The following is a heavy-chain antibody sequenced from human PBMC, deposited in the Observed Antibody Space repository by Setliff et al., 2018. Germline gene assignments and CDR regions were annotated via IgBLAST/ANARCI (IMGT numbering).Heavy chain of an antibody. J-gene: IGHJ4*02. CDR1: GDSISSSSYY. CDR2: IYYSGST. CDR3: ATPGRRFEESIDY. D-gene: IGHD3-10*01. V-gene: IGHV4-39*01. Sequence: SETLSLTCTVSGDSISSSSYYWGWIRQPPGKGLEWIGCIYYSGSTYYNPSLKSRVTISVDTSKNQFSLKLTSVTAADTAVYYCATPGRRFEESIDYWGQGTLVTVSS.